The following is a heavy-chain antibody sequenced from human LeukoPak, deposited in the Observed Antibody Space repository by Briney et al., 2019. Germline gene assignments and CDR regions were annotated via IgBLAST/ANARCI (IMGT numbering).Heavy chain of an antibody. J-gene: IGHJ3*02. Sequence: SETLSLTCAVYGGSFSGYYWSWIRQPPGKGLEWIGEIHHSGSTNYNPSLKSRVTISVDTSKNQFSLKLSSVTAADTAVYYCARGGHVVPAAICYSACALDIWGQGTMVTVSS. CDR1: GGSFSGYY. D-gene: IGHD2-2*02. CDR2: IHHSGST. V-gene: IGHV4-34*01. CDR3: ARGGHVVPAAICYSACALDI.